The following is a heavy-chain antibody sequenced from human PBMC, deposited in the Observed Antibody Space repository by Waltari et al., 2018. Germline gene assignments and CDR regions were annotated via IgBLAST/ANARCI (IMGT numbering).Heavy chain of an antibody. J-gene: IGHJ4*02. CDR2: ISSSSSTI. V-gene: IGHV3-48*01. Sequence: EVQLVESGGGLVQPGGSLRLSCAASGFTFSSYSMNWVRQAPGKGLEWVSYISSSSSTIYYADSVKGRFTISRDNAKNSLYLQMNSLRAEDTAVYYCARAKIVVVAAPLDYWGQGTLVTVSS. D-gene: IGHD2-15*01. CDR3: ARAKIVVVAAPLDY. CDR1: GFTFSSYS.